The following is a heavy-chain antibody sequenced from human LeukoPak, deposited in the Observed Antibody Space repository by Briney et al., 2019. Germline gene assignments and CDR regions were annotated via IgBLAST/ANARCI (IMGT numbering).Heavy chain of an antibody. V-gene: IGHV4-39*01. CDR2: IYYSGST. CDR1: GGSISSSSYY. D-gene: IGHD5-12*01. CDR3: ARGPTIEGPDC. Sequence: PSETLSLTCTVSGGSISSSSYYWGWIRQPPGKGLEWIGSIYYSGSTYYNPSLKSRVTISVDTSKNQFSLKLSSVTAADTAVYYCARGPTIEGPDCWGQGTLVTVSS. J-gene: IGHJ4*02.